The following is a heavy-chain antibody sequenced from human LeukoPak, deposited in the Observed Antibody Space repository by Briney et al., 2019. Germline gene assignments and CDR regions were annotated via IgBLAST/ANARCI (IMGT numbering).Heavy chain of an antibody. D-gene: IGHD3-9*01. CDR3: ARENHGVGYYDISLDY. Sequence: SETLSLTCTVSGASISSYYWSWIRQPAGKALEWIGRIYVTGSTTYNPSLESRVTMSLDTSKNHFSLKLRSVTAADTAVYYCARENHGVGYYDISLDYWGQGTLVTVSS. CDR2: IYVTGST. V-gene: IGHV4-4*07. CDR1: GASISSYY. J-gene: IGHJ4*02.